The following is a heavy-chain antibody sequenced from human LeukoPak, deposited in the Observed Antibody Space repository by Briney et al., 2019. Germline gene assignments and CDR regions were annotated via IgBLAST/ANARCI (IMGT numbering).Heavy chain of an antibody. V-gene: IGHV3-30*18. Sequence: GGSLRLSCATSGFTFSSYDMHWVRQTPGKGLEWVALISYDGSDKYYADSVEGRFTISRDNSKNTLYLQMNSLRAEDTAVYYCANRDYGGNPGVWGQGTTVTVSS. CDR2: ISYDGSDK. J-gene: IGHJ6*02. D-gene: IGHD4-23*01. CDR3: ANRDYGGNPGV. CDR1: GFTFSSYD.